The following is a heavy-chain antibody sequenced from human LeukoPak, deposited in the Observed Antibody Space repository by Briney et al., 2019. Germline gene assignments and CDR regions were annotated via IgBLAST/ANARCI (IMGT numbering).Heavy chain of an antibody. D-gene: IGHD3-3*01. CDR2: ISGSGGSI. J-gene: IGHJ4*02. Sequence: GGSLRLSCVASGFTFTRYAISWVRQAPGKGLEWVSGISGSGGSIYYTDSVKGRFTISRDSSKNTVHLQMNSLRAEDTAVYYCADGHDFSPMRGCDHWGQGTLVTVSS. CDR1: GFTFTRYA. CDR3: ADGHDFSPMRGCDH. V-gene: IGHV3-23*01.